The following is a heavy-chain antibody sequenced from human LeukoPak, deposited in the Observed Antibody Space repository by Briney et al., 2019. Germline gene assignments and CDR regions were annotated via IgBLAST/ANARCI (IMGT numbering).Heavy chain of an antibody. V-gene: IGHV3-7*01. CDR3: ARDYPATFYNGMDV. D-gene: IGHD2-15*01. Sequence: PGGSLRLSCAASGFTFSSYWMSWVRQAPGKGLEWVANIKQDGSEKYYVDSVKGRFTISRDNAKNSLYLQMNSLRAEDTAVYYCARDYPATFYNGMDVWGQGTTVTVSS. J-gene: IGHJ6*02. CDR1: GFTFSSYW. CDR2: IKQDGSEK.